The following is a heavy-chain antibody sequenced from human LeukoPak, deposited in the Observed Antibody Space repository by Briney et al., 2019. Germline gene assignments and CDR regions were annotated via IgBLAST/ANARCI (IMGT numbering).Heavy chain of an antibody. CDR2: INQSGSS. V-gene: IGHV4-34*01. CDR1: GGSFTGHH. CDR3: ARGYYGAPGY. D-gene: IGHD4-17*01. Sequence: SETLSLTCAVYGGSFTGHHCSWICQSPGKGLEWIGEINQSGSSNSNPSLKSRVTISVDTSVNQSSLKLDSVTAADTAVYYCARGYYGAPGYWGQGIPLTVSS. J-gene: IGHJ4*02.